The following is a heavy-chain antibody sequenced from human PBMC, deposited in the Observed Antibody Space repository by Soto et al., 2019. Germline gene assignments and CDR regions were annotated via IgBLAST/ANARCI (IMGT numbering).Heavy chain of an antibody. V-gene: IGHV1-69*13. J-gene: IGHJ6*02. CDR2: IIPIFGTA. D-gene: IGHD3-22*01. Sequence: GASVKVSCKASGGTFSSYAISWVRQAPGQGLEWMGGIIPIFGTANYAQKFQGRVTITADESTSTAYMELSSLRSEDTAVYYCARGTYYYDSSGYYVGNYYYYGMDVWGQGTTVTVSS. CDR1: GGTFSSYA. CDR3: ARGTYYYDSSGYYVGNYYYYGMDV.